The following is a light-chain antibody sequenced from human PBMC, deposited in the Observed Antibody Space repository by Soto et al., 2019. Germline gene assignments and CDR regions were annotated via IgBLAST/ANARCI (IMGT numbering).Light chain of an antibody. J-gene: IGKJ1*01. Sequence: DIQMTQSPSTLSGSVGDRVTITCRASQTISSWLAWYQQKPGKAPKLLIYKASTLKSGVPSRFSGSGSGTEFTLTISSLQAEDMAVYYCQQYYDSPWTFGQGTKVDIK. CDR1: QTISSW. CDR3: QQYYDSPWT. V-gene: IGKV1-5*03. CDR2: KAS.